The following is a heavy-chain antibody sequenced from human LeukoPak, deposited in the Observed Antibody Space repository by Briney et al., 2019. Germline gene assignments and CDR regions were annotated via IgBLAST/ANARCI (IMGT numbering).Heavy chain of an antibody. CDR1: GFTFSSYG. V-gene: IGHV3-30*03. CDR3: AREPTVVMGDDY. CDR2: ISYDGSNK. Sequence: GGSLRLSCAASGFTFSSYGMHWVRQAPGKGLEWVAVISYDGSNKYYADSVKGRFTISRDNSKNTLYLQMNSLRAEDTAVYYCAREPTVVMGDDYWGQGTLVTVSS. D-gene: IGHD4-23*01. J-gene: IGHJ4*02.